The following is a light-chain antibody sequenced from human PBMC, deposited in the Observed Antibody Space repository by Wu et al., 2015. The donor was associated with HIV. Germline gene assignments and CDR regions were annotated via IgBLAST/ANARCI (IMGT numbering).Light chain of an antibody. V-gene: IGKV3-15*01. Sequence: EIVMTQSPDTLSVSPGERATLSCRASQSVSDKLAWYQQKPGQAPRIPMFGASTRASDIPARFSGSGSGTEFTLTISSLQSEDFAVYYCQQYNDWPLTFGGGTRVEIK. CDR2: GAS. CDR3: QQYNDWPLT. J-gene: IGKJ4*01. CDR1: QSVSDK.